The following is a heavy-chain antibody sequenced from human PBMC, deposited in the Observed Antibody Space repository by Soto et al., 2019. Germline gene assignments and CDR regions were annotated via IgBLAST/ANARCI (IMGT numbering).Heavy chain of an antibody. CDR2: IHPGDSST. Sequence: EVQLVQSGAEVKKPGEPLKISCKGSGYSFASYWIAWVRQMPGKGLEWMGMIHPGDSSTTYSPSFQGQATMSADKSISTAYLQWSSLKASDIAMYYCARKYSSGWSVGMDGWGQGTTVTVSS. J-gene: IGHJ6*02. V-gene: IGHV5-51*01. D-gene: IGHD6-19*01. CDR1: GYSFASYW. CDR3: ARKYSSGWSVGMDG.